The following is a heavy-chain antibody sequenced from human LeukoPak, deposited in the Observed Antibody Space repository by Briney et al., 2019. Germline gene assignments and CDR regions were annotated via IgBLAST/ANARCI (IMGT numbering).Heavy chain of an antibody. Sequence: SQTLSLTCTVSGGSISSGDYYWSWIRQPPGKGLEWIGYIYYSGSTYYNPSLKSRLAISVDTSKNQFSLKLSSVTAADTAVYYCARKRRDGYNLGYFDYWGQGTLVTVSS. D-gene: IGHD5-24*01. CDR2: IYYSGST. J-gene: IGHJ4*02. CDR1: GGSISSGDYY. V-gene: IGHV4-30-4*08. CDR3: ARKRRDGYNLGYFDY.